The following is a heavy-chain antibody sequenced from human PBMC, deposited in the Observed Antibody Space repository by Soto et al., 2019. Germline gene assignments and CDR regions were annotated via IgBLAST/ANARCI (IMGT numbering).Heavy chain of an antibody. Sequence: PSETLSHTCTVSGGSISSYYWSWIRQPPGKGLEWIAYIYYSGSTNYNPSLKSRVTISVDTSKNQFSLKLSSVTAADTAVYYCARAYGSGSYHSGDWFDPWGQGTLVTVSS. D-gene: IGHD3-10*01. CDR2: IYYSGST. CDR3: ARAYGSGSYHSGDWFDP. V-gene: IGHV4-59*01. CDR1: GGSISSYY. J-gene: IGHJ5*02.